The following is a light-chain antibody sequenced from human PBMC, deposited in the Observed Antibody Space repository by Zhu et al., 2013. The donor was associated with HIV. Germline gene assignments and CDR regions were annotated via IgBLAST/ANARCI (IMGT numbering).Light chain of an antibody. CDR3: AAWDDSQSGVV. Sequence: QPVLTQPPSASGTPGQRVTISCSGASSNIGSNTVNWYQQLPGTAPKLLIYGNNERPSGVPDRFSGSKSGTSASLAISGLQSEDEAEYYCAAWDDSQSGVVFGGGTKLTVL. V-gene: IGLV1-44*01. CDR2: GNN. CDR1: SSNIGSNT. J-gene: IGLJ2*01.